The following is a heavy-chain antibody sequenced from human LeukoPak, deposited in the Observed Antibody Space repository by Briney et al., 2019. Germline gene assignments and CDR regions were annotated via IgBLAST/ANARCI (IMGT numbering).Heavy chain of an antibody. Sequence: GGSLRLSCAASGFTFSIYWMHWVRHAPGKGLVWVSHINGDGSDTTYADSVKGRFSISRDNAKNTLYLQMNSLRAEDTAVYYCARPSHDTSGYYFGFWGQGTPVTVSS. CDR2: INGDGSDT. CDR1: GFTFSIYW. CDR3: ARPSHDTSGYYFGF. J-gene: IGHJ4*02. V-gene: IGHV3-74*03. D-gene: IGHD3-22*01.